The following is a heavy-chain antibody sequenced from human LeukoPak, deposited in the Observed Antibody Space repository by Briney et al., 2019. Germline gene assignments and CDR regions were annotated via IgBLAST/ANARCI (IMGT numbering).Heavy chain of an antibody. CDR3: AREGKQQPDWLDP. Sequence: GASVKVSCKAPGYTFTGYYMHWVRQAPGQGLEWMGRINPNSGGTNYAQKFQGRVTMTRDTSISTAYMELSRLRSDDTAVYYCAREGKQQPDWLDPWGQGTLVTVSS. V-gene: IGHV1-2*06. J-gene: IGHJ5*02. CDR2: INPNSGGT. D-gene: IGHD6-13*01. CDR1: GYTFTGYY.